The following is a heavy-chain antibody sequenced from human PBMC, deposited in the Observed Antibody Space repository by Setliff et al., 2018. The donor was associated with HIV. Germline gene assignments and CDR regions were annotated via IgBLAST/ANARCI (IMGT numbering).Heavy chain of an antibody. D-gene: IGHD3-22*01. CDR1: GYTLTELS. J-gene: IGHJ4*02. Sequence: ASVKVSCKVSGYTLTELSRHWVRQAPGKGLEWMGGFDPEDGNTNYAQKLQGRVTMTTDTSTSTAYMELRSLRSDDTAVYYCARDLPGYYDSSGYWSGYFDYWGQGTLVTVSS. V-gene: IGHV1-24*01. CDR2: FDPEDGNT. CDR3: ARDLPGYYDSSGYWSGYFDY.